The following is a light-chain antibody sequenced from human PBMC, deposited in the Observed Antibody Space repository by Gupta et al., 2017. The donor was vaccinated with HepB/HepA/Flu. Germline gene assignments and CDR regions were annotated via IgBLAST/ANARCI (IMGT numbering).Light chain of an antibody. Sequence: DIQMTQSPSTVSASVGDSVTITCRASQAIGTWLAWYQQKPGNAPKMLIYAASTLHNGVSSRFSGSGSGTDFTLTISSLQPDDFAMYYCQQGNTFPRTFGQGTKVEMK. CDR3: QQGNTFPRT. J-gene: IGKJ1*01. V-gene: IGKV1-12*01. CDR1: QAIGTW. CDR2: AAS.